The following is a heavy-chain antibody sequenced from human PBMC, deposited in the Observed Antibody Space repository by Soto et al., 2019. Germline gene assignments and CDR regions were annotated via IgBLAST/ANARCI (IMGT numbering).Heavy chain of an antibody. V-gene: IGHV4-30-4*01. D-gene: IGHD3-16*01. Sequence: QVQLQESGPGLVKPSQTLSLTCTVSGGSISSGDYYWSWIRQPPGKGLEWIGYIYYSGSTYYNPSLQSRVSITVDTSKNQFSLKLSSGAAADTAVYYCARERRLGHYYYGMDVWGQGNTVTGFS. CDR1: GGSISSGDYY. CDR2: IYYSGST. J-gene: IGHJ6*02. CDR3: ARERRLGHYYYGMDV.